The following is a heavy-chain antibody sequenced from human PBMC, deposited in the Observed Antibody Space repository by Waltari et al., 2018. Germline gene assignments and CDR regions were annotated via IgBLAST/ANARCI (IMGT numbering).Heavy chain of an antibody. V-gene: IGHV4-61*09. Sequence: QVQLQESGPGLVKPSQTLSLTCTVSGGSISSGSYYWSWIRQPAGKGLEWIGYIYTSGSTNYNPSLKSRVTISVDTSKNQFSLKLSSVTAADTAVYYCARERGSTYYYDSSGYHFDYWGQGTLVTVSS. D-gene: IGHD3-22*01. CDR2: IYTSGST. J-gene: IGHJ4*02. CDR1: GGSISSGSYY. CDR3: ARERGSTYYYDSSGYHFDY.